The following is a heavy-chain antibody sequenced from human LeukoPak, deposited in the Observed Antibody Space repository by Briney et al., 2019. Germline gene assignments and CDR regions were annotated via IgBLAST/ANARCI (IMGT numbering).Heavy chain of an antibody. Sequence: GGSLRLSCAASGFTFSSYSMNWVRQAPGKGLEWVSSISSSSSYIYYADSVKGRFTISRDNAKNSLYLQMNSLRAEDTAVYYCARDPGGWFGELRYDAFDIWGQGTMVTVSS. D-gene: IGHD3-10*01. V-gene: IGHV3-21*01. CDR3: ARDPGGWFGELRYDAFDI. CDR1: GFTFSSYS. CDR2: ISSSSSYI. J-gene: IGHJ3*02.